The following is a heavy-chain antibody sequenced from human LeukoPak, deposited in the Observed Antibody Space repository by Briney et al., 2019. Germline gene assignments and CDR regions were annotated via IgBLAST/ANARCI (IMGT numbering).Heavy chain of an antibody. D-gene: IGHD2-8*02. CDR1: GFIFSNYA. Sequence: GGSLRLSCATSGFIFSNYAVNWVRQAPGKGLEWVSGINWNGGSTGYADSVKGRFTISRDNAKNSLYLQMNSLRAEDTALYYCARVPSGHYYYYYYMDVWGKGTTVTVSS. CDR3: ARVPSGHYYYYYYMDV. V-gene: IGHV3-20*04. J-gene: IGHJ6*03. CDR2: INWNGGST.